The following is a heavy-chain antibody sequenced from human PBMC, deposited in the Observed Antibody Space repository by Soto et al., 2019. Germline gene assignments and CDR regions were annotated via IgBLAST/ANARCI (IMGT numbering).Heavy chain of an antibody. J-gene: IGHJ4*02. CDR3: ASDLHGDPSF. CDR1: GYTFTSYG. Sequence: ASVKVSCKASGYTFTSYGISWVRQAPGQGIEWMGWISAYNGNTNYAPKLQGRVTMTTDTSTSTAYMELRSLRSDDTAVYYCASDLHGDPSFWGQGSFVIVSS. D-gene: IGHD4-17*01. CDR2: ISAYNGNT. V-gene: IGHV1-18*01.